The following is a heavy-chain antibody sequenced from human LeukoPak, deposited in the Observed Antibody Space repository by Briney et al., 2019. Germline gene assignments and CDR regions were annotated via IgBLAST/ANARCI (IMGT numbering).Heavy chain of an antibody. Sequence: ASVKVSCKASGGTFSSYAISWVRQAPGQGLEWMGGIIPIFGTANYAQKFQGRVTITADGSTSTAYMELSSLRSEDTAVYYCARDQYFQQPSVGYYGMDVWGQGTTVTVSS. J-gene: IGHJ6*02. D-gene: IGHD3-9*01. CDR3: ARDQYFQQPSVGYYGMDV. CDR1: GGTFSSYA. CDR2: IIPIFGTA. V-gene: IGHV1-69*13.